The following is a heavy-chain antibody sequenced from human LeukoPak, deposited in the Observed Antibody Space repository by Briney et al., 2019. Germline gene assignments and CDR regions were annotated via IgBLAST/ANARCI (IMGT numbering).Heavy chain of an antibody. CDR2: IYKSGST. CDR1: GGSISSYY. CDR3: ARDSPGGVVGATDYYYMDV. J-gene: IGHJ6*03. V-gene: IGHV4-4*07. D-gene: IGHD1-26*01. Sequence: SETLSLTCTVSGGSISSYYWSWIRQPPGKGLEWIGRIYKSGSTNYNPSLKSRVTISVDKYKNQFSLKLSSVTAADTAVYYCARDSPGGVVGATDYYYMDVWDKGTTVSVSS.